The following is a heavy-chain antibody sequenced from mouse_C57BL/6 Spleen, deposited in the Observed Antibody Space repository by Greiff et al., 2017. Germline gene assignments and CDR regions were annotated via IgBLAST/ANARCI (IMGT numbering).Heavy chain of an antibody. CDR3: ARGGYYGFHYYAMDY. CDR1: GFTFSDYY. V-gene: IGHV5-16*01. CDR2: INYDGSST. Sequence: EVHLVESEGGLVQPGSSMKLSCTASGFTFSDYYMAWVRQVPEKGLEWVANINYDGSSTYYLDSLKSRFIISRDNAKNILYLQMSSLKSEDTATYYCARGGYYGFHYYAMDYWGQGTSVTVSS. D-gene: IGHD1-1*01. J-gene: IGHJ4*01.